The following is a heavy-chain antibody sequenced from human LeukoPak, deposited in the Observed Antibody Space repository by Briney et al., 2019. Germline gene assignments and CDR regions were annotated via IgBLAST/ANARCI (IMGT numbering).Heavy chain of an antibody. CDR3: ARDRKVLRFLEWLLWNPFDY. V-gene: IGHV1-69*13. D-gene: IGHD3-3*01. J-gene: IGHJ4*02. CDR1: GGTFSSYA. Sequence: SVKVSCKASGGTFSSYAISWVRQAPGQGLEWMGGIIPIFGTANYAQKFQGRVTITADESTSTAYMELRSLRSDDTAVYYCARDRKVLRFLEWLLWNPFDYWGQGTLVTVSS. CDR2: IIPIFGTA.